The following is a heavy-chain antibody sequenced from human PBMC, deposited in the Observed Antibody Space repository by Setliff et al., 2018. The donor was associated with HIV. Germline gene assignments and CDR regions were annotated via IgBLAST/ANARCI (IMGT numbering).Heavy chain of an antibody. CDR3: TRDDPPGYCSSTTCPYLFDY. D-gene: IGHD2-2*01. CDR2: IRSKAHGGTI. CDR1: GFNFADYG. J-gene: IGHJ4*02. Sequence: PGGSLRLSCTGSGFNFADYGISWFRQAPGKGLEWVSSIRSKAHGGTIEYAASVKGRFTISRDDSKTIAYLQMSGLKTEDTAVYFCTRDDPPGYCSSTTCPYLFDYWGRGTLVTVSS. V-gene: IGHV3-49*03.